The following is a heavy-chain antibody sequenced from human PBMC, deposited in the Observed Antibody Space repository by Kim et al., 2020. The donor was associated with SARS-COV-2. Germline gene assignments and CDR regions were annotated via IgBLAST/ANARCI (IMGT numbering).Heavy chain of an antibody. CDR1: GFTFSSYG. J-gene: IGHJ4*02. V-gene: IGHV3-33*05. CDR3: ASEYRIYDSSGYYLDY. CDR2: ISYDGSNK. Sequence: GGSLRLSCAASGFTFSSYGMHWVRQAPGKGLEWVAVISYDGSNKYYADSVKGRFTISRDNSKNTLYLQMNSLRAEDTAVYYCASEYRIYDSSGYYLDYWGQGTLVTVSS. D-gene: IGHD3-22*01.